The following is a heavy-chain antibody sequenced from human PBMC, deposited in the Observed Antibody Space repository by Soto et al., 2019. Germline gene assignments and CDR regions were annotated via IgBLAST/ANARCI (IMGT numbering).Heavy chain of an antibody. J-gene: IGHJ4*02. CDR1: GGSISSSSYY. D-gene: IGHD6-19*01. CDR3: ERQWLVRGFDY. V-gene: IGHV4-39*01. Sequence: SETLSLTCTVSGGSISSSSYYWGWIRQPPGKGLEWIGSIYYSGSTYYNPSLKSRVTISVDTSKNQFSLKLSSVTAADTAVYYCERQWLVRGFDYWGQGTPVTVSS. CDR2: IYYSGST.